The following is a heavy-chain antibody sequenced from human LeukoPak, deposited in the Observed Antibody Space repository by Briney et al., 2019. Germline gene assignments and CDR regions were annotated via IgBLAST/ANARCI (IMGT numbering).Heavy chain of an antibody. CDR2: IYYSGST. Sequence: SETLSLICSVSGGSISSYYWSWIRQPPGKGLEWIGYIYYSGSTNYNPSLKSRVTISVDTSKNQFSLQLSSVTAADTAVYYCARVDSSSSPLDPWGQGTLVTVSS. J-gene: IGHJ5*02. D-gene: IGHD6-6*01. CDR1: GGSISSYY. CDR3: ARVDSSSSPLDP. V-gene: IGHV4-59*01.